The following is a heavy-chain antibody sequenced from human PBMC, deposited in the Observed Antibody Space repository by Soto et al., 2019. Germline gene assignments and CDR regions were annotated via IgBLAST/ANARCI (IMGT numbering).Heavy chain of an antibody. V-gene: IGHV3-23*01. CDR2: ISGSGGST. J-gene: IGHJ6*02. Sequence: GGSLRLSCAASGFTFSSYAMSWVRQAPGKGLEWVSAISGSGGSTYYADSVKGRFTISRDNSKNTLYLQMNSLRAEDTAVYYCAKRARPYGSGSYSLMDVWGQGTTVTVSS. CDR3: AKRARPYGSGSYSLMDV. CDR1: GFTFSSYA. D-gene: IGHD3-10*01.